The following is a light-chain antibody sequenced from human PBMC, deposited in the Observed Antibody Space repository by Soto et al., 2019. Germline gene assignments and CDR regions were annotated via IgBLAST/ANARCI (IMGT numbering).Light chain of an antibody. J-gene: IGLJ2*01. V-gene: IGLV2-23*01. CDR3: CSYAGSSTSWDVV. CDR1: SSDVGSYNL. Sequence: QSALTQPASGSGSPGQSITISCTGTSSDVGSYNLVSWYQQHPGKAPKLMIYEGSKRPSGVSNRFSGSKSGNTASLTISGLQAEDEADYYCCSYAGSSTSWDVVFGGGTKLTVL. CDR2: EGS.